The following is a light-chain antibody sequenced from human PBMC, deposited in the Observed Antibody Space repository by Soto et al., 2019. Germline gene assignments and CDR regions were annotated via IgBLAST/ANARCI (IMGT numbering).Light chain of an antibody. CDR3: QQLRT. V-gene: IGKV3-20*01. CDR2: GAS. Sequence: EIVLTQSPGTLYLSPGEGATLSCRASQSVRSNYLAWYQQKPGQAPRLLIYGASSRATGIPERFSGSGSGTDFTLTISRLEPEDFAVYYCQQLRTFGQGTKVEIK. CDR1: QSVRSNY. J-gene: IGKJ1*01.